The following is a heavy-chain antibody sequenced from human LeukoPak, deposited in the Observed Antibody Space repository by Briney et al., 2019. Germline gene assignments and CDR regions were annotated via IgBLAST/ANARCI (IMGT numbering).Heavy chain of an antibody. CDR1: DGSISSYY. Sequence: PSETLSLTCTVSDGSISSYYWSWIRQPPGKGLEWIGYIYNSGSTKYNPSLKSRVTISVDTSKDQISLRVTSVTAADTAVYYCARHVRKSGYDRPHFENWGQGTLVTVSS. D-gene: IGHD5-12*01. J-gene: IGHJ4*02. CDR2: IYNSGST. V-gene: IGHV4-59*08. CDR3: ARHVRKSGYDRPHFEN.